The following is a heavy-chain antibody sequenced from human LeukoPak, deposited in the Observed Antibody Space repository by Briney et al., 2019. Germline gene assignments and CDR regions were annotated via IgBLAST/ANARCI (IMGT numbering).Heavy chain of an antibody. Sequence: AGGSLRLSCAASGFTFSSYSMNWVRQAPGKGLEWVSSISSSSSYIYYADSVKGRFTISRDNAKNSLYLQMNSLRAEDTAVYYCAKDLLWFGGIKAPSSYYMDVWGKGTTVAVSS. J-gene: IGHJ6*03. CDR3: AKDLLWFGGIKAPSSYYMDV. CDR2: ISSSSSYI. D-gene: IGHD3-10*01. CDR1: GFTFSSYS. V-gene: IGHV3-21*04.